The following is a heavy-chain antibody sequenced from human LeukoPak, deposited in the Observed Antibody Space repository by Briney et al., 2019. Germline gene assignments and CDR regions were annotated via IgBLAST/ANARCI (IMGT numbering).Heavy chain of an antibody. D-gene: IGHD3-3*01. J-gene: IGHJ6*03. CDR2: ISYDGSNK. CDR3: ARARFLEWFFSDYYYMDV. Sequence: GGSLRLSCAASGFTFSTYAMHWVRQAPGKGLEWVAVISYDGSNKYYTDSVKGRFTISRDNSKNTLYLQMNSLRAEDTAVYYCARARFLEWFFSDYYYMDVWGKGTTVTVSS. CDR1: GFTFSTYA. V-gene: IGHV3-30-3*01.